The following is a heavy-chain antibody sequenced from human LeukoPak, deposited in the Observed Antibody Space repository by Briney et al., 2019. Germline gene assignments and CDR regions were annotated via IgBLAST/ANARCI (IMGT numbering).Heavy chain of an antibody. CDR1: GFSVSSNY. D-gene: IGHD4-17*01. J-gene: IGHJ4*02. Sequence: GGSLRLSCAASGFSVSSNYMSWVRQAPGKGLEWVSGISWSSGTIGYADSVKGRFTISRDNAKNTVYLQMNSLRAEDTAVYYCTRSIYGDYSRDYWGQGTLVTVSS. CDR2: ISWSSGTI. CDR3: TRSIYGDYSRDY. V-gene: IGHV3-48*04.